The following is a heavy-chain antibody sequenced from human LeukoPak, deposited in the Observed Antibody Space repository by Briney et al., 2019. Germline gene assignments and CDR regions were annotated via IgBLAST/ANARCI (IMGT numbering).Heavy chain of an antibody. CDR2: INPNSGNT. D-gene: IGHD3-10*01. Sequence: SVKVSCKASGYTFTSYDTNWVRQATGQGLEWMGWINPNSGNTGYPQKFQGRVTMTRNTSISTAYMELSSLRSEDTALYYCARGTVILWLGELLEPNWFDPWGQETLVTVSS. CDR1: GYTFTSYD. V-gene: IGHV1-8*01. CDR3: ARGTVILWLGELLEPNWFDP. J-gene: IGHJ5*02.